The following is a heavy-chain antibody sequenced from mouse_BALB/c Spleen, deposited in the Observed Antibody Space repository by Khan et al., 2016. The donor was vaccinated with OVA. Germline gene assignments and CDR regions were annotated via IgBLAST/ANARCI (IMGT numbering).Heavy chain of an antibody. J-gene: IGHJ3*01. V-gene: IGHV1-9*01. Sequence: QVQLQQSGADLMKPGASVKISCKAIGYTFSSYWIEWVKQRPGHGLEWIGDILPSGLSVNYNEKFTKKSTFTADTSSNTAYMQLSSLTSEDSAVYHCARGGYGGFAYWGQGTLVTVSA. CDR1: GYTFSSYW. CDR3: ARGGYGGFAY. D-gene: IGHD2-2*01. CDR2: ILPSGLSV.